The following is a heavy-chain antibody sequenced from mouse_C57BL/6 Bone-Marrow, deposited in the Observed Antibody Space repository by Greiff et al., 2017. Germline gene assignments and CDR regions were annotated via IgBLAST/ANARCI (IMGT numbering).Heavy chain of an antibody. CDR3: ARSVYYGSSYGYFDV. CDR1: GYAFSSSW. J-gene: IGHJ1*03. CDR2: IYPGDGAT. V-gene: IGHV1-82*01. Sequence: QVQLQQSGPELVKPGASVKISCKASGYAFSSSWMNWVKQRPGKGLEWIGRIYPGDGATNYNGKFKGKATLTDDKSSSTDYMQLSSLTSEDSAVYFGARSVYYGSSYGYFDVWGTGTTVTVSS. D-gene: IGHD1-1*01.